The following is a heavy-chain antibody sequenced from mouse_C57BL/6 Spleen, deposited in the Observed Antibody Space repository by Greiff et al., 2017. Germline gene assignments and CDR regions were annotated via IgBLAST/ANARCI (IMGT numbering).Heavy chain of an antibody. V-gene: IGHV1-54*01. Sequence: VQLQQSGAELVRPGTSVKVSCKASGYAFTNYLIEWVKQRPGQGLEWIGVINPGSGGTNYNEKFKGKATLTADKSSSTAYMQLSSLTSEDSAVYFCAREAGKAFDYWGQGTTLTVSS. J-gene: IGHJ2*01. CDR2: INPGSGGT. CDR3: AREAGKAFDY. D-gene: IGHD4-1*01. CDR1: GYAFTNYL.